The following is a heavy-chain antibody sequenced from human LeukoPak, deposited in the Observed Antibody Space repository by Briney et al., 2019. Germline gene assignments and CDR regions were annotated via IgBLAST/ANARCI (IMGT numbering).Heavy chain of an antibody. CDR3: ARDGAFRIYDY. Sequence: GGSLRLSCAASGFTFSSYWMTWVRQAPGKGLEWVASIKQDGNEKCYVDSVKGRFTISRDNARNSLYLQMSSLRADDTAVYYCARDGAFRIYDYWGQGALVTVSS. CDR2: IKQDGNEK. D-gene: IGHD3-3*02. V-gene: IGHV3-7*01. CDR1: GFTFSSYW. J-gene: IGHJ4*02.